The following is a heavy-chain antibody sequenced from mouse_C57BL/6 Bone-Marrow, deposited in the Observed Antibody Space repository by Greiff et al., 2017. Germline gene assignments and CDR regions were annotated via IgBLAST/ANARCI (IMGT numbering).Heavy chain of an antibody. J-gene: IGHJ2*01. V-gene: IGHV1-55*01. CDR2: IYPGSGST. CDR1: GYTFTSYW. Sequence: QVQLQQPGAELVKPGASVKMSCKASGYTFTSYWITWVKQRPGQGLEWIGDIYPGSGSTNYNEKFKSKATLTVDTSSSTAYMQLSSLTSEDSAVYYCARIYYGSYVFDYWGQGTTLTVSA. D-gene: IGHD2-1*01. CDR3: ARIYYGSYVFDY.